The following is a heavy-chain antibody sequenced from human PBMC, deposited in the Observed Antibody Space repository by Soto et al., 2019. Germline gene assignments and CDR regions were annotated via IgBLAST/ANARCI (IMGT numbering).Heavy chain of an antibody. J-gene: IGHJ5*02. D-gene: IGHD2-2*01. CDR2: IFYTGTT. CDR1: GGCINYKSNY. CDR3: ARLVVVAPVANA. V-gene: IGHV4-39*02. Sequence: PSETMSLTSFVYGGCINYKSNYWGWIRQPPGKGLEWVGGIFYTGTTYYSPSLKDRVTISVDTSKNSFSLNLTSVTAADTAVYFCARLVVVAPVANAWGQGTPVTLSS.